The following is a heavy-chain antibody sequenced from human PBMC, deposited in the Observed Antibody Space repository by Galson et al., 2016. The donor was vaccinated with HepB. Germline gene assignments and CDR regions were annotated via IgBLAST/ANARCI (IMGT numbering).Heavy chain of an antibody. CDR1: GGSISSYY. CDR3: ARDDSYGWYNY. V-gene: IGHV4-59*01. D-gene: IGHD6-19*01. J-gene: IGHJ4*02. Sequence: SETLSLTCTVSGGSISSYYWSWIRQPPGKGLEWIGYIYYSGSTNYNPSLKSRVTISVDTSKNQLSLKLSSVTAADTAVYYCARDDSYGWYNYWGQGTLVTVFS. CDR2: IYYSGST.